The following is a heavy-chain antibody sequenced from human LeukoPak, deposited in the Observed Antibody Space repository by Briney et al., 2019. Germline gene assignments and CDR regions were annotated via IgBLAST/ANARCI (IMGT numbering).Heavy chain of an antibody. D-gene: IGHD6-19*01. V-gene: IGHV3-64*02. CDR1: GFIFSNYG. J-gene: IGHJ5*01. CDR2: ISSNGGTT. Sequence: GGSLRLSCAASGFIFSNYGMHWVRQAPGRGLEFVSRISSNGGTTYYADSLKGRLTISRDNSKNTVYLQMASLRPEDMAVYYCARVPFSSGWYDCWGQGTLVTVSS. CDR3: ARVPFSSGWYDC.